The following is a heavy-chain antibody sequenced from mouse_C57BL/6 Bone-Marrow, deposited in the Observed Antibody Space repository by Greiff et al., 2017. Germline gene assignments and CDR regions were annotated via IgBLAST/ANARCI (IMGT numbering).Heavy chain of an antibody. Sequence: QVQLLQSGPELVKPGASVKISCKASGYAFSSSWMNWVKQRPGKGLEWIGRIYPGDGDTNYNGKFKGKATLTADKSSSTAYMQLSSLTSEDSAVYFCAREFILDYWGQGTTLTVSS. V-gene: IGHV1-82*01. CDR1: GYAFSSSW. CDR2: IYPGDGDT. CDR3: AREFILDY. D-gene: IGHD1-1*01. J-gene: IGHJ2*01.